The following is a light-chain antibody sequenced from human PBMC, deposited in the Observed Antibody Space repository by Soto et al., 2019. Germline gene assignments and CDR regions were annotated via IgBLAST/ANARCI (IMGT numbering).Light chain of an antibody. J-gene: IGKJ2*01. Sequence: EIVLTQSPGTMSLSPGERATLSCRASQSVSSSYLAWYQQKPGQAPRLLIYGASSRATGIPDRFSGSGSGTDFTLTISGLEPEDFAVYYCQQYGGSSLYTFGQGTKLEIK. CDR1: QSVSSSY. CDR3: QQYGGSSLYT. V-gene: IGKV3-20*01. CDR2: GAS.